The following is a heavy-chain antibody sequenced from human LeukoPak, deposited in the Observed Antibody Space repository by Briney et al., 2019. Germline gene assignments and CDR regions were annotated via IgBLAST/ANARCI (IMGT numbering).Heavy chain of an antibody. Sequence: PGGSLRLSCAASGFTFRSYAMHWVRQAPGKGLEWEAAISYDGSNKNYADSVKGRFTISRDNSKNTLYLQMNSLRAEDTAVYYCARGVRIALAGNIDYWGQGTLVTVSS. D-gene: IGHD6-19*01. CDR2: ISYDGSNK. CDR3: ARGVRIALAGNIDY. J-gene: IGHJ4*02. CDR1: GFTFRSYA. V-gene: IGHV3-30*04.